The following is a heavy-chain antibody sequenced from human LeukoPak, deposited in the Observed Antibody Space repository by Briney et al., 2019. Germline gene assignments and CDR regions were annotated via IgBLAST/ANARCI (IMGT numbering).Heavy chain of an antibody. Sequence: SCKASGYTFSSYGMHWVRQAPGKGLEWVAVISYDGSNKYYADSVKGRFTISRDNSKNTLYLQMNSLRAEDTAVYYCAKDIVVVPAAHRGWYFDYWGQGTLVTVSS. CDR3: AKDIVVVPAAHRGWYFDY. D-gene: IGHD2-2*01. CDR2: ISYDGSNK. J-gene: IGHJ4*02. V-gene: IGHV3-30*18. CDR1: GYTFSSYG.